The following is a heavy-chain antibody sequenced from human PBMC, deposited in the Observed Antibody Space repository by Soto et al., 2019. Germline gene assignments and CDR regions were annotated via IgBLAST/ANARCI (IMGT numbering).Heavy chain of an antibody. CDR1: GGSVSSCSFY. CDR2: IYDNRTF. J-gene: IGHJ4*02. Sequence: SETLSLTCTVSGGSVSSCSFYWSWIRQPPGKGLEWIGFIYDNRTFNYNPSLRSRVILAIDWSKNQFSLTLTSVTAADTAVYYCVSSPVANLGVVSIPYYFDWWGPGTLVTVSS. V-gene: IGHV4-61*01. CDR3: VSSPVANLGVVSIPYYFDW. D-gene: IGHD3-3*01.